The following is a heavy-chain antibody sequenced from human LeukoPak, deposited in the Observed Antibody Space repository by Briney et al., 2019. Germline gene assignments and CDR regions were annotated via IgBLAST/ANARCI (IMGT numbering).Heavy chain of an antibody. Sequence: GGSLRLSCAASGFTVSNNYMNWVRQAPGKGLEWVSVIYDGGSTYYADSVKGRFTISRDNSKNTLYLQMNSLRAEDTAVYYCAGGTTRYYFDYWGQGTLVTVSS. D-gene: IGHD1-1*01. J-gene: IGHJ4*02. CDR3: AGGTTRYYFDY. CDR2: IYDGGST. CDR1: GFTVSNNY. V-gene: IGHV3-53*01.